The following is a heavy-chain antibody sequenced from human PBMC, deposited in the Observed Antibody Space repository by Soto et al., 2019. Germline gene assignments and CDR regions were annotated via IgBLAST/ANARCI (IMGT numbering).Heavy chain of an antibody. CDR2: INPNSGGT. V-gene: IGHV1-2*02. D-gene: IGHD3-10*01. J-gene: IGHJ5*02. Sequence: ASVKVSCKASGYTFTGYYMHWVRQAPGQGLEWMGWINPNSGGTNYAQRFQGRVTMTRDTSISTAYMELSRLRSDDTAVYYCARERITMVRGVISWFDPWGQGTLVTVS. CDR1: GYTFTGYY. CDR3: ARERITMVRGVISWFDP.